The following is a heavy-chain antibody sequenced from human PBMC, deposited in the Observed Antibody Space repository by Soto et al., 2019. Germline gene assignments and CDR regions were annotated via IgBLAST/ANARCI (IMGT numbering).Heavy chain of an antibody. CDR2: IYWNDEK. D-gene: IGHD3-16*01. V-gene: IGHV2-5*01. CDR1: GLSLSTSGVG. J-gene: IGHJ3*02. CDR3: AHTTWGREVFDI. Sequence: QITLKESGPTLVKPTQTLTLTCTFSGLSLSTSGVGVGWIRQPPGKALEWLALIYWNDEKYYRPSLKRRLTITKDTSKNQVVLTMTNMDPVDTATHYCAHTTWGREVFDIWCQGTMVTVSS.